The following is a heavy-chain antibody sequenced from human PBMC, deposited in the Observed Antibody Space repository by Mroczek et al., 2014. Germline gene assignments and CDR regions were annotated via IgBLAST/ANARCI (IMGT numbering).Heavy chain of an antibody. J-gene: IGHJ3*02. CDR2: IYYSGST. D-gene: IGHD4-23*01. CDR3: AREIATMTTVVTGFGWHAFDI. V-gene: IGHV4-31*03. CDR1: GGSISSGGYY. Sequence: QVQLVQSGPGLVKPSQTLSLTCTVSGGSISSGGYYWSWIRQHPGKGLEWIGYIYYSGSTYYNPSLKSRVTISVDTSKNQFSLKLSSVTAADTAVYYCAREIATMTTVVTGFGWHAFDIWGQGTMVTVSS.